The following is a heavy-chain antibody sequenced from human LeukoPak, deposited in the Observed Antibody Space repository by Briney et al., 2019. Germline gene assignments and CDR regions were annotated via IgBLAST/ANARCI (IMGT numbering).Heavy chain of an antibody. Sequence: SVKVSCKASGGTFSSYAISWVRQAPGQGLEWMGGIIPIFGTANYAQKFQGRVTITADESTSTAYMELSSLRAEDTAVYYCTQNVITIFGAEDAFDIWGQGTMVTVSS. V-gene: IGHV1-69*01. CDR1: GGTFSSYA. CDR3: TQNVITIFGAEDAFDI. D-gene: IGHD3-3*01. CDR2: IIPIFGTA. J-gene: IGHJ3*02.